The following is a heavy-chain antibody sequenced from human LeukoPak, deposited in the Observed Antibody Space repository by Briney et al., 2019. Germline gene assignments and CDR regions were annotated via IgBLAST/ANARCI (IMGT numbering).Heavy chain of an antibody. CDR1: GGSFSGYY. CDR2: INHSGST. D-gene: IGHD5-18*01. J-gene: IGHJ6*02. CDR3: ARGRPGYSYGYYYYYGMDV. V-gene: IGHV4-34*01. Sequence: PSETLSLTCAVYGGSFSGYYWSWIRRPPGKGLEWIREINHSGSTNYNPSLKSRVTISVDTSKNQFSLKLSSVTAADTAVYYCARGRPGYSYGYYYYYGMDVWGQGTTVTVSS.